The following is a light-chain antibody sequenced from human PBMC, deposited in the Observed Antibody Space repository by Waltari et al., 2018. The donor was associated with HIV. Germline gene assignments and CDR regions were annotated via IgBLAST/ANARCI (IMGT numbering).Light chain of an antibody. V-gene: IGLV2-14*02. J-gene: IGLJ2*01. CDR3: SSYTSSSYVV. CDR2: EVS. CDR1: SSDVGSYNL. Sequence: QSALTQPASVSGSPGQSITISCTGTSSDVGSYNLVSWYQQHPGKAPKLMIYEVSKRPSGVSNRFSGSKSGNTASLTISGLQAEDEADYYCSSYTSSSYVVFGGGTKLTVL.